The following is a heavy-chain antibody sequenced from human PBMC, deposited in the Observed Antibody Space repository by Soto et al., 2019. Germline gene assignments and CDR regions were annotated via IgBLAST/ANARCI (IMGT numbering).Heavy chain of an antibody. CDR1: GGSISGSYYY. Sequence: SETLSLTCAVSGGSISGSYYYWGWLRQSPGRGPEWIGSVFYTGFTSYNPSLESRVSVSVDASKNQFSLKVSAVTAADTAVYYCASSQKGYNWNYFDHWGQGXLVTVYS. J-gene: IGHJ4*02. CDR2: VFYTGFT. D-gene: IGHD1-20*01. CDR3: ASSQKGYNWNYFDH. V-gene: IGHV4-39*01.